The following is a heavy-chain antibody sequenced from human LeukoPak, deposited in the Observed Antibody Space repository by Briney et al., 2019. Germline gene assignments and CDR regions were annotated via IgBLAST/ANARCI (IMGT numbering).Heavy chain of an antibody. Sequence: GGSLRLSCAASGFTFSSYSMNWVRQAPGKGLEWVSSISSSSSYIYYADSVRGRFTISRDNAKNSLYLQMNSLRAEDTAVYYCARDARKSIVVVTAIDYWGQGTLVTVSS. V-gene: IGHV3-21*01. CDR2: ISSSSSYI. CDR3: ARDARKSIVVVTAIDY. D-gene: IGHD2-21*02. CDR1: GFTFSSYS. J-gene: IGHJ4*02.